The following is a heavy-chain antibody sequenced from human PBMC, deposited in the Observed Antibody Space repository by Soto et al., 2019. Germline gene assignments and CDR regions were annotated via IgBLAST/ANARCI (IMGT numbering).Heavy chain of an antibody. V-gene: IGHV4-30-2*01. CDR2: TYHSGST. CDR1: GGSITSGGYS. J-gene: IGHJ4*02. D-gene: IGHD2-15*01. Sequence: QLQLQESGSGLVKPSQTLSLTCAVSGGSITSGGYSWSWIRQPPGKGLEWIANTYHSGSTYYNPSLKSRVTISLNRSNHQFYLDLSSVTAADTAVYYCARVVVVPAIGGDYFDSWGQGTLVTVSS. CDR3: ARVVVVPAIGGDYFDS.